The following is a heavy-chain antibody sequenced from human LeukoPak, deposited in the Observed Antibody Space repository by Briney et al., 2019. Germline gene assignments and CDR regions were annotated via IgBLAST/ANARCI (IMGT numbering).Heavy chain of an antibody. CDR2: ISGSGGST. J-gene: IGHJ4*02. CDR1: GFTFSSYG. V-gene: IGHV3-23*01. CDR3: AKSPLADYFHY. Sequence: GGTLRLSCAASGFTFSSYGMSWVRQAPGKGLEWVSSISGSGGSTYYADSVKGRFTISRDNSKNTLYLQMNSLRAEDTAVYYCAKSPLADYFHYRGQGTLVTVSS.